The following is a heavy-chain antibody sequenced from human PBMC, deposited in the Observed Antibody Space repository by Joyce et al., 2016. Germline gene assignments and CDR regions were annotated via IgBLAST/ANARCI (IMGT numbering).Heavy chain of an antibody. CDR3: ARVVVDTSCYQA. CDR2: IKYSGTT. Sequence: QVQLQQWGAGLLKPSETLSLTCAVYGGSVRGYYWSWIRQPPGKWLEWIGEIKYSGTTNYNPALKSRVTISVEASKNQFSLKLTSVTAADTAIYYCARVVVDTSCYQAWGQGTLVTVSS. V-gene: IGHV4-34*01. CDR1: GGSVRGYY. J-gene: IGHJ5*02. D-gene: IGHD2-2*01.